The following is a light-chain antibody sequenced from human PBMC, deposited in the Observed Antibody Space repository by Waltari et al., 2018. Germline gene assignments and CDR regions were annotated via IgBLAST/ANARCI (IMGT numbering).Light chain of an antibody. CDR3: SSQSTKNGVI. J-gene: IGLJ2*01. CDR1: SSDVGGDDS. Sequence: QSALTQPASVSGSPGQSITIPCTGSSSDVGGDDSVSWYEDHPGQAPKGIIYDVNKRPSGVSDRFSGSKSGNTASLTISGLQAEDEATFYCSSQSTKNGVIFGGGTKVTVL. CDR2: DVN. V-gene: IGLV2-14*03.